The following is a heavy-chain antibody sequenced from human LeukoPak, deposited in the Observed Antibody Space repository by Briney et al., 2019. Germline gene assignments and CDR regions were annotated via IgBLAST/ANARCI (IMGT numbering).Heavy chain of an antibody. CDR1: GFTFSSYW. CDR2: INSDGSST. CDR3: ARGYSSSWDWYFDL. J-gene: IGHJ2*01. V-gene: IGHV3-74*01. D-gene: IGHD6-13*01. Sequence: GGSLRLSCAASGFTFSSYWTHWVRQAPGKGLVWVSRINSDGSSTSYADSVKGRFTISRDNAKNTLYLQMNSLRAEDTAVYYCARGYSSSWDWYFDLWGRGTLVTVSS.